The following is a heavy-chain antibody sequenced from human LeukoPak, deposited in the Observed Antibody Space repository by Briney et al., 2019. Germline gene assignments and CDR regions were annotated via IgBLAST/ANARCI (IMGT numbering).Heavy chain of an antibody. D-gene: IGHD2-21*02. CDR2: ISGSGAST. J-gene: IGHJ5*02. Sequence: GGSLRLSCAASGFTFSNYAMSWVRQAPGKGLEWVSVISGSGASTYYADSVKGRFTISRDNSKNTLYLQMNSLRAEDTAVCYCARDPTPGGDGWFDPWGQGTLVTVSS. CDR3: ARDPTPGGDGWFDP. CDR1: GFTFSNYA. V-gene: IGHV3-23*01.